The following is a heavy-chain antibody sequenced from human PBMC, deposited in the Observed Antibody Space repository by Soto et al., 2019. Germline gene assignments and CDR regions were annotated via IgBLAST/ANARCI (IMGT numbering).Heavy chain of an antibody. V-gene: IGHV1-2*02. Sequence: QVQLVQSGAEVKEPGASVKVSCKASGYTFSDYYIHWVRQAPGQGLEWMGWINPNSGGTSYAQKFQGRVTMTRDTYISTSYMELSRLRSDDSAIYYCARVPCITTTCSPLNWFAPWGQGTLVTVSA. CDR3: ARVPCITTTCSPLNWFAP. CDR2: INPNSGGT. D-gene: IGHD2-2*01. CDR1: GYTFSDYY. J-gene: IGHJ5*02.